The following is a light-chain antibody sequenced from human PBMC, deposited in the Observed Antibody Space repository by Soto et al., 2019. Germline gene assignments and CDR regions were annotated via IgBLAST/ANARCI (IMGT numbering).Light chain of an antibody. V-gene: IGKV1-6*01. CDR1: QAIRNE. CDR2: AAS. Sequence: AIQMTQSPSSLSASVGDRVTITCRASQAIRNELGWYQQRPGKAPELLIYAASTLQSGVPSRFSASGSGTDFTLTSSSLQPEDFATYYCRQHYNYPRTFGPGTKVEIK. CDR3: RQHYNYPRT. J-gene: IGKJ1*01.